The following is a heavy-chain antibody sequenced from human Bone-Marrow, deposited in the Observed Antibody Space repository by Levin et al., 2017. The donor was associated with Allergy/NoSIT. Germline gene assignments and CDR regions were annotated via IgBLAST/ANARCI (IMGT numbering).Heavy chain of an antibody. J-gene: IGHJ6*02. CDR3: ARAVIYGSGSHYTDDHYDGMDV. Sequence: GESLKISCAASGFTFSSYWLSWVRQAPGPGLEWVANIKQDGSEKYYVDSVKGRFTISRDNAKNSLYLQMNSLRAENTAGDYCARAVIYGSGSHYTDDHYDGMDVWGQGTTVTVSS. CDR2: IKQDGSEK. V-gene: IGHV3-7*01. D-gene: IGHD3-10*01. CDR1: GFTFSSYW.